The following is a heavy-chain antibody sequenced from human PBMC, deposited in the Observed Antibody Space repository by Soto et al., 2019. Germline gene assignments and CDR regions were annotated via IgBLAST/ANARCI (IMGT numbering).Heavy chain of an antibody. D-gene: IGHD3-22*01. CDR3: ARMSYFYDKWYFDL. CDR1: GASINNNDYY. J-gene: IGHJ2*01. V-gene: IGHV4-30-4*01. Sequence: PSETLSLTCTVSGASINNNDYYWSWIRQTPGKGLERIGYVYYSGSTDYIPSLKSRLSMSIDKSQNRFTLKLNSVTAADTATYYCARMSYFYDKWYFDLWGRGTLVTVSS. CDR2: VYYSGST.